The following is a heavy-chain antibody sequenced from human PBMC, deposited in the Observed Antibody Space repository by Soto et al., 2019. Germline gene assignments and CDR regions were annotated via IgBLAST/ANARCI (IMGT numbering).Heavy chain of an antibody. Sequence: SETLSLTCTVSGGSISGDYWSWIRQPPGKGLEWIGYIYSSGSTKYNPSLKSRLTISLDMSKNQFSLELSSVTAADTAIYYCARLRFLEWLFTDNWFDPWGQGTLVTVS. J-gene: IGHJ5*02. CDR3: ARLRFLEWLFTDNWFDP. D-gene: IGHD3-3*01. V-gene: IGHV4-59*01. CDR1: GGSISGDY. CDR2: IYSSGST.